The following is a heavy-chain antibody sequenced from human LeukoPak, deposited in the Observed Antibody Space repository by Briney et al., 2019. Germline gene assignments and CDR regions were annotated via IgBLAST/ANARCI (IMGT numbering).Heavy chain of an antibody. CDR1: GGSFSGYY. Sequence: SETLSLTCAVYGGSFSGYYWSWIRQPPGKGLEWIGEINHSGSTNYNPSLKSRLTISVVKSKNQFSLKLSSVTAADTAVYYCARGGLTGYYTFDYWGQGTLVTVSS. CDR3: ARGGLTGYYTFDY. CDR2: INHSGST. V-gene: IGHV4-34*01. D-gene: IGHD3-9*01. J-gene: IGHJ4*02.